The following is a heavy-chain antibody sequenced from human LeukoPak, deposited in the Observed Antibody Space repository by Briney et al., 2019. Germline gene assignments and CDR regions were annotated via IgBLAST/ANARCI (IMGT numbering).Heavy chain of an antibody. Sequence: GGSLRLSCAASGFTFSSYAMSWVRQAPGKGLEWVSAISGSGGSTYYADSVKGRFTISRDNSKNMLYLQMNSLRAEDTAVYYCAKGEDDYDLTAYWGQGTLVTVSS. V-gene: IGHV3-23*01. CDR3: AKGEDDYDLTAY. CDR1: GFTFSSYA. J-gene: IGHJ4*02. CDR2: ISGSGGST. D-gene: IGHD4-17*01.